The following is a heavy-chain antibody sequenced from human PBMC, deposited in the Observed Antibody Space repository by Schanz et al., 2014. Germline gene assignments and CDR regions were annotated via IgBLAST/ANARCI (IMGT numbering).Heavy chain of an antibody. J-gene: IGHJ4*02. V-gene: IGHV3-30*18. Sequence: QVFLAESGGGVVQPGRSLRLSCAASGFTFSQYGMHWVRQAPGKGLEWVAVISYDGTNEYYAESVKGRFTISRDNAKNTFYLHMNSLRNEDTAVYFCAKDRGDGYNNGIFQYWGLGTLVTVSS. CDR2: ISYDGTNE. CDR3: AKDRGDGYNNGIFQY. CDR1: GFTFSQYG. D-gene: IGHD3-10*01.